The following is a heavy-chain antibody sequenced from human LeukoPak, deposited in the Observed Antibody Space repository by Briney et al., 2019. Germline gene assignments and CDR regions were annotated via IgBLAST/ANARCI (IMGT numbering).Heavy chain of an antibody. J-gene: IGHJ4*02. D-gene: IGHD3-22*01. V-gene: IGHV3-74*01. CDR2: INGDGSST. CDR1: GFPFSSYW. Sequence: PGGSLRLSCAASGFPFSSYWMHWVRQVPGKGLVWVSRINGDGSSTSYADSVKGRLTISRDNAKNTLYLQMNGLRAEDTVVYYCARDGDSSGYYVNFDYWGQGTLVTVSS. CDR3: ARDGDSSGYYVNFDY.